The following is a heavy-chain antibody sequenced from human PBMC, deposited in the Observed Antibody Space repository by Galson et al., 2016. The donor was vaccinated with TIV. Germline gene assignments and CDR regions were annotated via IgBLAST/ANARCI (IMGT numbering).Heavy chain of an antibody. J-gene: IGHJ6*02. V-gene: IGHV1-18*01. CDR3: AREYYYSAMDV. Sequence: SCKASGYTFTSYGINWVRQVPGQGLEWVGWISAYNGNTNYAQMLQGRVTMTTDTSTSTAYMELRSLRSDDTAVYYCAREYYYSAMDVWGQGTTVTVSS. CDR1: GYTFTSYG. CDR2: ISAYNGNT.